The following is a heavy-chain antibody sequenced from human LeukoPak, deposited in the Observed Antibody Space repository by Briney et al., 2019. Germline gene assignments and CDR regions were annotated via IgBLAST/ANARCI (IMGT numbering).Heavy chain of an antibody. Sequence: GGSLRLSCAASGFTLRSHWMYWVRQAPGKGLEWVANISPDGSERFYVDSVKGRFTVSRDNARNSLYLQMDSLRDEDTAVYYCTRIIVEVQGVSGYCDSWGQGTLVAVSS. CDR1: GFTLRSHW. J-gene: IGHJ4*02. CDR2: ISPDGSER. CDR3: TRIIVEVQGVSGYCDS. V-gene: IGHV3-7*05. D-gene: IGHD2-2*01.